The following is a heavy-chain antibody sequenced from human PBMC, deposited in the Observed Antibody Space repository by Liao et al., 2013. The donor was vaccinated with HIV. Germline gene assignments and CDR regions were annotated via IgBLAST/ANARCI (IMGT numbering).Heavy chain of an antibody. V-gene: IGHV4-59*01. CDR2: INYSGST. D-gene: IGHD3-3*01. J-gene: IGHJ5*02. Sequence: QVRLQESGPGLVKPSETLSLTCTVSGGSINSYYWSWIRQSPGKGLEWIGHINYSGSTKSDPSLKSRVTMSVDTSKNQFSLKLSSVTAADTAVYYCARDTNFWSGSGGVDLWGQGTLVTVSP. CDR3: ARDTNFWSGSGGVDL. CDR1: GGSINSYY.